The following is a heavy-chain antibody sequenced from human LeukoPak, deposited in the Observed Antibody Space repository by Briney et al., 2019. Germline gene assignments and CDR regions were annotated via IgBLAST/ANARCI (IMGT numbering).Heavy chain of an antibody. J-gene: IGHJ4*02. Sequence: GGSLRLSCVASGLNFDDSAMHWVRQAPGKGLEWVSLISADGGSTFSADSVKGRFSISRDNSKNSLYLQMNSLRSEDTAMYYCAKESGKFDYWGQGTLVAVSS. V-gene: IGHV3-43*02. CDR2: ISADGGST. CDR1: GLNFDDSA. CDR3: AKESGKFDY.